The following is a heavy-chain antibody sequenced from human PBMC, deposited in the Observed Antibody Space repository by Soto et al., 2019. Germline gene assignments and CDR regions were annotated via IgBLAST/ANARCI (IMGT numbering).Heavy chain of an antibody. J-gene: IGHJ3*02. V-gene: IGHV3-23*01. Sequence: EVQLLESGGGVVQPGGSLRLSCAASGFTFSDYAMSWVRQTPGKGLQWVAGVGGSDDDKHYADSGMGRFIVSRDNSQNTLYLQMFSLGADDTAIYYCAKEGTSFNVVWDPFDMWGHGTEVIVYS. CDR3: AKEGTSFNVVWDPFDM. CDR1: GFTFSDYA. D-gene: IGHD2-15*01. CDR2: VGGSDDDK.